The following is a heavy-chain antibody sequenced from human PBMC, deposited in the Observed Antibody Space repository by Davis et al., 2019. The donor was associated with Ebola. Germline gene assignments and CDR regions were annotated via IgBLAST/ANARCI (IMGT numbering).Heavy chain of an antibody. D-gene: IGHD6-19*01. Sequence: GESLKISCAASGFTFSSYWMSWVRQAPGKGLEWVANIKQDGSEKYYVDSVKGRFTISRDSAKNSLYLQMNSLRAEDTAVYYCASHSGRAPPLDWGQGTQVTVSS. J-gene: IGHJ4*02. V-gene: IGHV3-7*01. CDR2: IKQDGSEK. CDR1: GFTFSSYW. CDR3: ASHSGRAPPLD.